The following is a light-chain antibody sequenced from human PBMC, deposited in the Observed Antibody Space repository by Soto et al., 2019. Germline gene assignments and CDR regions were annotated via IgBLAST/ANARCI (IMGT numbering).Light chain of an antibody. Sequence: SYELTQSSSVSGAPGQTARITCAGTNIGSKRVHWYQHKPGQAPVLVVYNDNVRRSGIPERFSGSNSGNTATLIISRVEAGDEADYYCQVWDSSGHWIFGGGTKLPVL. CDR2: NDN. J-gene: IGLJ2*01. CDR3: QVWDSSGHWI. CDR1: NIGSKR. V-gene: IGLV3-21*02.